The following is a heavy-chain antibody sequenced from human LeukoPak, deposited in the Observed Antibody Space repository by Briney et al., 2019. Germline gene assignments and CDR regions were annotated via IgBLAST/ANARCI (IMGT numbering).Heavy chain of an antibody. CDR1: GYSFSTYW. CDR3: ARHAAAAPFDI. J-gene: IGHJ3*02. Sequence: GESLKISCKGSGYSFSTYWIGWVRQMPGKGLELMGIIYPGDSDTRYSPSFQGQVTISGDKSISTAYLQWSSLKASDTAMYYCARHAAAAPFDIWGQGTMVTVSS. V-gene: IGHV5-51*01. D-gene: IGHD6-13*01. CDR2: IYPGDSDT.